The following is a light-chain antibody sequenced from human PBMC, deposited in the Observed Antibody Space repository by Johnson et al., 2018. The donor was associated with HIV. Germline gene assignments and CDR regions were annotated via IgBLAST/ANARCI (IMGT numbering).Light chain of an antibody. CDR3: GTWDSSLRGV. J-gene: IGLJ1*01. Sequence: SVLTQSPSVSAAPGQKVTISCSGSSSNIGNNYVSWYQQLPGTAPKLLIYENNKRPSGIPDRFSGSKSGTSATLGITGLQTGDAADYYCGTWDSSLRGVFGTGTKVTVL. V-gene: IGLV1-51*02. CDR1: SSNIGNNY. CDR2: ENN.